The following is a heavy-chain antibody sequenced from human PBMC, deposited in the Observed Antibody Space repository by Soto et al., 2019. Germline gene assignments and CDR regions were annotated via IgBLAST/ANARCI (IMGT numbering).Heavy chain of an antibody. J-gene: IGHJ6*02. Sequence: ASVKVSCKASGYTFTSYGISWLRQAPGQGLEWMGWISAYNGNTNYAQKLQGRVTMTTDTSTSTAYMELRSLRSDDTAVYYCAREDQLLSPYYYGMDVWGQGTTVTVSS. CDR2: ISAYNGNT. CDR1: GYTFTSYG. V-gene: IGHV1-18*04. D-gene: IGHD2-2*01. CDR3: AREDQLLSPYYYGMDV.